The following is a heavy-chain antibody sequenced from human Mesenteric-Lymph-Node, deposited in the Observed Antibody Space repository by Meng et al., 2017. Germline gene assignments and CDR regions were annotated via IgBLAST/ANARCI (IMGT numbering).Heavy chain of an antibody. V-gene: IGHV4-34*01. Sequence: SETLSLTCAVYGGSFSAYYCAWIRQSPGKGLEWIGDIDHSGATNYNPSLKSRVTISVDTSKNQLSLNMNSVTAADTAVYYCARGGGPRAYYFDYWGQGTLVIVSS. D-gene: IGHD3-10*01. CDR3: ARGGGPRAYYFDY. CDR1: GGSFSAYY. CDR2: IDHSGAT. J-gene: IGHJ4*02.